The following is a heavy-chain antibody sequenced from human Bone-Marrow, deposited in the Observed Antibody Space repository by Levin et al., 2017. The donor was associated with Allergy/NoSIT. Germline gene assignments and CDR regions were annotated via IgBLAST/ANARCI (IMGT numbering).Heavy chain of an antibody. D-gene: IGHD1-26*01. V-gene: IGHV1-69*13. Sequence: SVKVSCKASGGTFSSYAISWVRQAPGQGLEWMGGIIPIFGTANYVQKFQGRVTITADESTSTAYMELSSLRSEDTAVYYCARHPTSGSYFPFDYWGQGTLVTVSS. CDR3: ARHPTSGSYFPFDY. CDR2: IIPIFGTA. CDR1: GGTFSSYA. J-gene: IGHJ4*02.